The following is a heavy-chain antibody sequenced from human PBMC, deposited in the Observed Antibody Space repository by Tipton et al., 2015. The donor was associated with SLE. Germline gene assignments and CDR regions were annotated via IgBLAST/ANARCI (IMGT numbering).Heavy chain of an antibody. CDR2: IYYSGTT. CDR3: ARQWRDDILTPPSFDY. D-gene: IGHD3-9*01. J-gene: IGHJ4*02. CDR1: DGSISTTNYY. V-gene: IGHV4-39*07. Sequence: TLSLTCSVSDGSISTTNYYWGWLRQPPGKGLEWIGSIYYSGTTYYNPSLKSRVTISLGMSKNQFSLRLSSVTAADTAVYYCARQWRDDILTPPSFDYWGQGTLVTVSS.